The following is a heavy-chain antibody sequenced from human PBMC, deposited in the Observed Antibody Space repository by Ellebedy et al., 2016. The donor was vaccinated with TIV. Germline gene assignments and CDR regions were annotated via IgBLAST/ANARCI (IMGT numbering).Heavy chain of an antibody. V-gene: IGHV4-39*07. CDR1: GGSISSSSYY. CDR3: ARGIFGDYGPAEAFDI. CDR2: IYYSGST. J-gene: IGHJ3*02. D-gene: IGHD4-17*01. Sequence: MPSETLSLTCTVSGGSISSSSYYWGWIRQPPGKGLEWIGSIYYSGSTNYNPSLKSLVTISVDTSKNQVSLKLSSVTAADTAVYYCARGIFGDYGPAEAFDIWGQGTMVTVSS.